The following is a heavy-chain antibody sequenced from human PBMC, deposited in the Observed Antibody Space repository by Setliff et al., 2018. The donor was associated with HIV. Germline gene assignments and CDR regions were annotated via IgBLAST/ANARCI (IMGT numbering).Heavy chain of an antibody. CDR3: ARDDGSGRHLLVY. V-gene: IGHV4-61*02. J-gene: IGHJ4*02. CDR1: GGSISSGSYY. Sequence: SETLSLTCTVSGGSISSGSYYWSWIRQPAGKGLEWIGRIYTNGRSNFNPSLKSRVSISPDTSKNQISLNLSSVTAADTAVYYCARDDGSGRHLLVYWGQGTLVTVSS. CDR2: IYTNGRS. D-gene: IGHD3-10*01.